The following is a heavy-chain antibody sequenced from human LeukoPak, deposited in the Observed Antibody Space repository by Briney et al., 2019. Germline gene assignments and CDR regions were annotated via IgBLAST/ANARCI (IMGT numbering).Heavy chain of an antibody. CDR3: VRENYSNGWYGIIDY. J-gene: IGHJ4*02. D-gene: IGHD6-19*01. CDR1: GGSISNYY. CDR2: IYYSGNT. Sequence: SETLSLTCTVSGGSISNYYWSWIRQPPGKGLEWIGYIYYSGNTNYNPSLKSRVTISVDTSKNQFSLKLSSVTAADTAVYYCVRENYSNGWYGIIDYWGQGTLVTVSS. V-gene: IGHV4-59*01.